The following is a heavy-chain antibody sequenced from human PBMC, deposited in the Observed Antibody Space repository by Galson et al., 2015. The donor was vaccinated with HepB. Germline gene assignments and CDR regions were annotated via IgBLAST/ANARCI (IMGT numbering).Heavy chain of an antibody. Sequence: SLRLSCAASGFSFSHYAMNWVRQAPGKGLEWVSTVTGSSITRYYADSVRGRFTISRDNSKNTLYLQMNSLRADDTAIYYCAKAGDSYDSSGYDNYFHDWGQGTTVTVSS. J-gene: IGHJ4*02. CDR3: AKAGDSYDSSGYDNYFHD. CDR1: GFSFSHYA. D-gene: IGHD3-22*01. CDR2: VTGSSITR. V-gene: IGHV3-23*01.